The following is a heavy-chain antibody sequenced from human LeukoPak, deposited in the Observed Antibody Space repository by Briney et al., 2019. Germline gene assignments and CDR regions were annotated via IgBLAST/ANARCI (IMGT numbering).Heavy chain of an antibody. V-gene: IGHV3-74*01. CDR2: IISDGSST. J-gene: IGHJ4*02. CDR1: GLTFSSYA. CDR3: ARDGSLPDY. Sequence: AGGSLRHSCAASGLTFSSYAMSWVRQTPGKGLVWVSRIISDGSSTSYADSVKGRFTISRDNAKNTLYLQMNSLRAEDTAVYYCARDGSLPDYWGQGTLVTVSS.